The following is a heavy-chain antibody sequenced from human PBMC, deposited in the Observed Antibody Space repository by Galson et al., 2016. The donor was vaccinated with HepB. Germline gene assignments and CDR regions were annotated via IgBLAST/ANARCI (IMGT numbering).Heavy chain of an antibody. Sequence: SLRLSCAASGFTFSHYAMHWVRQAPRKGLEWVAVISYDGRSTQNADSVKGRLIISRDNSKNTLYLPINSLRVEDTAVYYCARGPIFGIIIISTRANYWGHGTLVTVSS. CDR3: ARGPIFGIIIISTRANY. V-gene: IGHV3-30*04. J-gene: IGHJ4*01. CDR1: GFTFSHYA. CDR2: ISYDGRST. D-gene: IGHD3-3*01.